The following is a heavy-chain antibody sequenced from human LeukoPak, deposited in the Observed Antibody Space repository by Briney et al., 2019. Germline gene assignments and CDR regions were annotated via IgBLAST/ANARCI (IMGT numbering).Heavy chain of an antibody. CDR2: ISGSGDNT. J-gene: IGHJ3*02. CDR3: AKDLLQTFFFDSSGYYSDAFGM. Sequence: PGGSLRLSCAASGLTVSSKDMSWVRQAPGKGLEWVSTISGSGDNTYYADSVKGRFTISRDNSKNTLSLHMNTLRAEDTAVYYCAKDLLQTFFFDSSGYYSDAFGMWGQGTMVTVSP. V-gene: IGHV3-23*01. CDR1: GLTVSSKD. D-gene: IGHD3-22*01.